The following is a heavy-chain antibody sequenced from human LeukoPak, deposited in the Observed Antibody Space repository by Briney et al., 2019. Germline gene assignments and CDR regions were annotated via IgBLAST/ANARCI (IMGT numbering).Heavy chain of an antibody. J-gene: IGHJ6*03. D-gene: IGHD6-13*01. V-gene: IGHV3-33*06. Sequence: PGRSLRLSCAASGFTFSSYGMHWVRQAPGKGLEWVAVIWYDGSNKYYADSVKGRFTISRDNSKNTLYLQMNSLRAEDTAVYYCAKDFAIAAASLGYYMDVWGKGTTVTVSS. CDR1: GFTFSSYG. CDR2: IWYDGSNK. CDR3: AKDFAIAAASLGYYMDV.